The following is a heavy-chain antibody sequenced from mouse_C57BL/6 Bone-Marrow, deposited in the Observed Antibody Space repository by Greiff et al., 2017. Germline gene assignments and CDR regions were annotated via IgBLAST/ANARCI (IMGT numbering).Heavy chain of an antibody. Sequence: VQLQQSGPVLVKPGASVKMSCKASGYTFTDYYMNWVQQSHGKSLEWIGVINPYNGGTSSNQKFKGKATLTVDKSSSTAYMELNSLTSEDSAVYYCARLRLRESMDYWGQGTSVTVSS. D-gene: IGHD3-2*02. CDR1: GYTFTDYY. J-gene: IGHJ4*01. CDR2: INPYNGGT. CDR3: ARLRLRESMDY. V-gene: IGHV1-19*01.